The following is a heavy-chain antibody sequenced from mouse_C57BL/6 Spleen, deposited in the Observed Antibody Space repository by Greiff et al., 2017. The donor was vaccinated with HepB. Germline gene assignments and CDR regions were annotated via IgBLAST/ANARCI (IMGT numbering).Heavy chain of an antibody. CDR2: IRNKANNHAT. D-gene: IGHD1-2*01. V-gene: IGHV6-6*01. CDR1: GFTFSDAW. CDR3: TGIPSTAYYFDY. Sequence: EVMLVESGGGLVQPGGSMKLSCAASGFTFSDAWMDWVRQSPEKGLEWVAEIRNKANNHATYYAESVKGRFTISRDDSKSSVYLQMNSLRAEDTGIYYCTGIPSTAYYFDYWGQGTTLTVSS. J-gene: IGHJ2*01.